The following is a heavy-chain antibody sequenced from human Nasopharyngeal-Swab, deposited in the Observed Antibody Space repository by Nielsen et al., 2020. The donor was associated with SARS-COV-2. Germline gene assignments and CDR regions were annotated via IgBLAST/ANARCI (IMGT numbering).Heavy chain of an antibody. Sequence: SGAASGFTFSSYSMNWVRQAPGKGLEWVSYISSSSSTIYYADSVKGRFTISRDNAKNSLYLQMNSLRAEDTAVYYCARDTGRSKMKLPDYWGQGTLVTVSS. CDR1: GFTFSSYS. CDR3: ARDTGRSKMKLPDY. J-gene: IGHJ4*02. D-gene: IGHD4-17*01. V-gene: IGHV3-48*04. CDR2: ISSSSSTI.